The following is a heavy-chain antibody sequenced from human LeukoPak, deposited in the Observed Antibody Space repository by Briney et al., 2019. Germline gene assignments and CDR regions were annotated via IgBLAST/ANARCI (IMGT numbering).Heavy chain of an antibody. V-gene: IGHV3-30*18. Sequence: PGGSLRLSCAASGFTFSSYGMHWVRQAPGKGLEWVAVISYDGSNKYYADSVKGRFTISRDNSKNTLYLQMNSLRAEDTAVYYCAKFIGEYCSSTSCSPFDYWGQGTLVTVSS. J-gene: IGHJ4*02. CDR1: GFTFSSYG. D-gene: IGHD2-2*01. CDR3: AKFIGEYCSSTSCSPFDY. CDR2: ISYDGSNK.